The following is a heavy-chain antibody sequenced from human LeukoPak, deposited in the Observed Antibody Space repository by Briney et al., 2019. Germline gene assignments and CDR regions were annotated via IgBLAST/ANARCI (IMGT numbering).Heavy chain of an antibody. D-gene: IGHD3-16*02. V-gene: IGHV3-48*01. CDR2: ISSSSSTI. CDR3: ARRDDYVWGSYPNYFDY. Sequence: GGSLRLSRAASGFTFSSYSMNWVRQAPGKGLEWVSYISSSSSTIYYADSVKGRFTISRDNAKSSLYLQMNSLRAEDTAVYYCARRDDYVWGSYPNYFDYWGQGTLVTVSS. J-gene: IGHJ4*02. CDR1: GFTFSSYS.